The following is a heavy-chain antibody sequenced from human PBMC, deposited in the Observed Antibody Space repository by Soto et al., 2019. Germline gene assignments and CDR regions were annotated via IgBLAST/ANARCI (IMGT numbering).Heavy chain of an antibody. J-gene: IGHJ4*02. CDR3: AKETLGYCSSGSCRIDY. D-gene: IGHD2-15*01. CDR1: GFTCSSYA. Sequence: PGGSLRLSCAASGFTCSSYAMSWVRQAPGKGLEWVSTISGSGDSTYYADSVRGRFTISRDNSKNTLYLQMNSLRAEDTAVYYCAKETLGYCSSGSCRIDYWGQGTLVTVSS. V-gene: IGHV3-23*01. CDR2: ISGSGDST.